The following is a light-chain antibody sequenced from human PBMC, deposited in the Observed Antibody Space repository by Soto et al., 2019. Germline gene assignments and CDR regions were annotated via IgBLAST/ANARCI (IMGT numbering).Light chain of an antibody. CDR1: QSIIIY. CDR3: QQSYSTPPIT. Sequence: DIQMTQSPSSLSASVGDRVTITCRASQSIIIYLNWYQQKPGKAPKLLIYAASSLQSGVPSRFSGSGSGTDFTLTISSLQPEDFATYYCQQSYSTPPITFGQGTRLEI. CDR2: AAS. V-gene: IGKV1-39*01. J-gene: IGKJ5*01.